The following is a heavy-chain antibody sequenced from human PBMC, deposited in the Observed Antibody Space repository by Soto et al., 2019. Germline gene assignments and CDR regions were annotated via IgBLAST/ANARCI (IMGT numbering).Heavy chain of an antibody. Sequence: GGSLRLSCAASGFTFSGYWMTWVRQAPGKGLEWVANIEGGGSEKYNVDSVKGRFTISRDNAKNSLYLQMNSLTAEDTAVYYCARVRRRINEYYYMDVWGKGTTVTVSS. CDR3: ARVRRRINEYYYMDV. J-gene: IGHJ6*03. CDR2: IEGGGSEK. V-gene: IGHV3-7*01. D-gene: IGHD1-1*01. CDR1: GFTFSGYW.